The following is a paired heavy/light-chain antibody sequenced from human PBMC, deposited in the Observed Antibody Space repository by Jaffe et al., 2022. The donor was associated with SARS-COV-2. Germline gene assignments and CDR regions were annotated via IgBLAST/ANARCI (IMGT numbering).Heavy chain of an antibody. D-gene: IGHD3-10*01. CDR1: GFSVSDNY. CDR2: IYSGGSI. V-gene: IGHV3-53*01. J-gene: IGHJ3*01. CDR3: ARDLKGPVLRGKEEAFAF. Sequence: EVQLVESGGGLIQPGGSLRLSCAASGFSVSDNYMSWVRQPPGKGLEWVSIIYSGGSIYYADPVKGRFTISRDNSKNTLYLQMDSLTVEDTAMYYCARDLKGPVLRGKEEAFAFWGQGTRVTVSS.
Light chain of an antibody. CDR1: QDISNY. CDR3: QKYKSAPRE. CDR2: AAS. Sequence: DNQMTQSPSSLSASVGDRVTITCRASQDISNYLAWYQQKPGKVPNLLIYAASTLQSGVPSRFSGSGSGTDFTLTINSLQPEDVATYYCQKYKSAPREFGQGTKVDIK. V-gene: IGKV1-27*01. J-gene: IGKJ1*01.